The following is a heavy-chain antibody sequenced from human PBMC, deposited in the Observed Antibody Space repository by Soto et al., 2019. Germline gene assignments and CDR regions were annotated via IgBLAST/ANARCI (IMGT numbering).Heavy chain of an antibody. Sequence: EVQLVESGGGLVQPGGSLRLSCAASGFTFSSYDMHWVRQATGKGLEWVSAIGTAGDTYYPGSVKGRFTISRENAKNSLYLQMNGLRAGDTAVYYCARVMSYGDRGGVVNWYFDLWGRGTLVTVSS. V-gene: IGHV3-13*01. D-gene: IGHD4-17*01. CDR1: GFTFSSYD. CDR3: ARVMSYGDRGGVVNWYFDL. J-gene: IGHJ2*01. CDR2: IGTAGDT.